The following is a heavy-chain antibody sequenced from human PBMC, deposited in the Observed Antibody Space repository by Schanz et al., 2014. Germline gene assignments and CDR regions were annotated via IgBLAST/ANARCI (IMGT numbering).Heavy chain of an antibody. Sequence: QVQLVQSGAEVKKPGASVKVSCKASGYTFTSDSMHWVRQAPGQGLEWMGMINPSGGSTTYAQKFQGRVTMTRDTSTSTVDMELSSLRTEDTAVDYCARDGVDAAAVGSYWGQGTLVTVSS. J-gene: IGHJ4*02. CDR3: ARDGVDAAAVGSY. D-gene: IGHD6-13*01. CDR2: INPSGGST. CDR1: GYTFTSDS. V-gene: IGHV1-46*03.